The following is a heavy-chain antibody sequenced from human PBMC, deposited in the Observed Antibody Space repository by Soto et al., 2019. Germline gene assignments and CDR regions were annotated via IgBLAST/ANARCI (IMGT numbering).Heavy chain of an antibody. J-gene: IGHJ4*02. V-gene: IGHV1-18*01. D-gene: IGHD3-22*01. Sequence: GASVKVSCKASGYTFTSYGISWVRQAPGQGLEWMGWISAYNGNTNYAQKLQGRVTMTTDTSTSTAYMELRSLRSDDTAVFYCARVPLAYYYDSSGYYSDYWGQGTLVTAPQ. CDR1: GYTFTSYG. CDR2: ISAYNGNT. CDR3: ARVPLAYYYDSSGYYSDY.